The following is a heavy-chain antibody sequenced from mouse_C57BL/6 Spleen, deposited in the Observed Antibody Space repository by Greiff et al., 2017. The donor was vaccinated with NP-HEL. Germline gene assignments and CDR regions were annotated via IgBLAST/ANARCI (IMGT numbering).Heavy chain of an antibody. Sequence: QVQLQQPGAELVKPGASVKMSCKASGYTFTSYWITWVKQRPGQGLEWIGDIYPGSGSTNYNEKFKSKATLTVDTSSSTAYMQLSSLTSEDSAVYYCAKGYSNYDDAMDYWGQGTSVTVSS. CDR2: IYPGSGST. CDR3: AKGYSNYDDAMDY. V-gene: IGHV1-55*01. J-gene: IGHJ4*01. CDR1: GYTFTSYW. D-gene: IGHD2-5*01.